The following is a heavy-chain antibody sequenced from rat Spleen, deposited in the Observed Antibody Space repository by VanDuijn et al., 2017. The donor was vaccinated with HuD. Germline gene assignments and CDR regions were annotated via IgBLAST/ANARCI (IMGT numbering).Heavy chain of an antibody. D-gene: IGHD1-11*01. Sequence: EVRLVESGGGLVQPGRSLKLSCAASGFTFSSFAMAWVRQAPTKGLEWVATLSYDGHTTYYRDSVKGRFTVSRDNEQNILYLQMDSLRSEDTATYYCSRGGATRFDYWGQGVMVTVSS. J-gene: IGHJ2*01. CDR2: LSYDGHTT. V-gene: IGHV5-29*01. CDR3: SRGGATRFDY. CDR1: GFTFSSFA.